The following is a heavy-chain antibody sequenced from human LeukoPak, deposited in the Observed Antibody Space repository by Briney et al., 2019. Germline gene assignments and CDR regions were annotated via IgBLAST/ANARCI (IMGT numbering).Heavy chain of an antibody. CDR2: ISWNSGSI. V-gene: IGHV3-9*01. Sequence: GGPLRLSCAASGFTFDDYAMHWVRQAPGKGLEWVSGISWNSGSIGYADSVKGRFTISRDNAKNSLYLQMNSLRAEDTALYYCAKASHDFWSGYNWFDPWGQGTLVTVSS. CDR3: AKASHDFWSGYNWFDP. J-gene: IGHJ5*02. D-gene: IGHD3-3*01. CDR1: GFTFDDYA.